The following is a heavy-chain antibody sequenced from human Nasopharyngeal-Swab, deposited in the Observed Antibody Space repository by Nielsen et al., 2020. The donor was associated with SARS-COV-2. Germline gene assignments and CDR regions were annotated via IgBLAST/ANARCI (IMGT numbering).Heavy chain of an antibody. D-gene: IGHD2-2*01. J-gene: IGHJ6*02. V-gene: IGHV5-51*01. CDR1: GYSFTSYR. CDR2: IYPGDSDT. CDR3: AAGGYQLPGGYYYYGMDV. Sequence: GGSLRLSCKGSGYSFTSYRIGWVRQMPGKGLEWMGIIYPGDSDTRYSPSFQGQVTISADKSISTAYLQWSSLKASDTAMYYCAAGGYQLPGGYYYYGMDVWGQGTTVTVSS.